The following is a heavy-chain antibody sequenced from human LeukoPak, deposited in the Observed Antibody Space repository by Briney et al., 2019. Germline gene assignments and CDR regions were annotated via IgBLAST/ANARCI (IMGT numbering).Heavy chain of an antibody. CDR2: IYPGDSDT. Sequence: GESLKISCKGSGYSFTSYWIGWVRQMPGKGLEWMGIIYPGDSDTRYSPSFQGQVTISADKSISTAYLQWSSLKASDTAMYYCARLSCSSTSCYEPYYYCYMDVWGKGTTVTVSS. J-gene: IGHJ6*03. CDR1: GYSFTSYW. V-gene: IGHV5-51*01. CDR3: ARLSCSSTSCYEPYYYCYMDV. D-gene: IGHD2-2*01.